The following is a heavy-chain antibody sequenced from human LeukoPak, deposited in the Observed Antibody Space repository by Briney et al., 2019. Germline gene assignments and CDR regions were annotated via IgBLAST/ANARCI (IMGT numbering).Heavy chain of an antibody. V-gene: IGHV3-30*02. CDR1: GFTFSSYG. Sequence: PGGSLRLSCAASGFTFSSYGMHWVRQAPGKGLEWVAFIRHDGSNKYYADSVKGRFTISRDNSKNTLYLQMNSLRAEDKAVYYCAKEGVPAAIPDYWGQGTLVTVSS. D-gene: IGHD2-2*02. J-gene: IGHJ4*02. CDR3: AKEGVPAAIPDY. CDR2: IRHDGSNK.